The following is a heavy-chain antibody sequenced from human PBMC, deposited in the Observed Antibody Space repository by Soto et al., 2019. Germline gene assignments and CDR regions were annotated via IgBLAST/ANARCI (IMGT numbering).Heavy chain of an antibody. J-gene: IGHJ5*02. Sequence: SMTRSLTCSFTGVAISRRTYYWGFIRQLPGKGLEWIGSIYYSGSTYYNPSLKSRVTISVDTSKNQFSLKLSSVTAADTAVYYCASPKIAFYNWFDPWGQGTLVTVS. CDR1: GVAISRRTYY. CDR2: IYYSGST. CDR3: ASPKIAFYNWFDP. D-gene: IGHD3-3*02. V-gene: IGHV4-39*01.